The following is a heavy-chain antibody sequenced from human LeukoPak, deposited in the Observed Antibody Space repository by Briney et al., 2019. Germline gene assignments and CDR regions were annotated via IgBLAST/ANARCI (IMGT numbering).Heavy chain of an antibody. CDR1: GGTFSSYA. V-gene: IGHV1-69*04. CDR2: IIPILGIA. CDR3: ARSSGYSSSWYNPDPFNYFDY. Sequence: ASVKVSCKASGGTFSSYAISWVRQAPGQGLEWMGRIIPILGIANYAQKFQGRVTITADKSTSTAYMELSSLRSEDTAVYYCARSSGYSSSWYNPDPFNYFDYWGQGTLVTVSS. D-gene: IGHD6-13*01. J-gene: IGHJ4*02.